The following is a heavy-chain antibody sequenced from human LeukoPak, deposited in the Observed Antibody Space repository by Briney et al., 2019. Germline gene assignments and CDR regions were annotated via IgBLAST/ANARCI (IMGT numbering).Heavy chain of an antibody. Sequence: GEFLKISCQGSGYNFTSYWIGWVRQMPGKGLEWMGIIYPSDSDTRYSPSFQGQVTISADKSISTAYLQWSSLKASDTAMYYCARYCSGGSCILGKSPTNAFDIWGQGTMVTVSS. CDR1: GYNFTSYW. D-gene: IGHD2-15*01. J-gene: IGHJ3*02. CDR2: IYPSDSDT. V-gene: IGHV5-51*01. CDR3: ARYCSGGSCILGKSPTNAFDI.